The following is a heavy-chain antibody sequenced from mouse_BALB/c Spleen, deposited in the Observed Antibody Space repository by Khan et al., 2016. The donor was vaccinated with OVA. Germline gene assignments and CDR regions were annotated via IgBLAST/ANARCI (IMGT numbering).Heavy chain of an antibody. D-gene: IGHD1-1*01. CDR1: GFSLTNYG. CDR2: IWSDGSA. J-gene: IGHJ4*01. Sequence: VQLQESGPGLVAPSQSLSITCTISGFSLTNYGVHWVRQPPGKGLEWLVVIWSDGSATYNSALKSRLSISTDNSKSQVFLKMNSLQTDDTAMYYCARRAYDQYYIMDYWGQGASVTV. V-gene: IGHV2-6-1*01. CDR3: ARRAYDQYYIMDY.